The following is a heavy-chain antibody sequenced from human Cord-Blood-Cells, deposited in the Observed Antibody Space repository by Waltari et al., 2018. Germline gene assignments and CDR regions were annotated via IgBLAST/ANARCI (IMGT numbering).Heavy chain of an antibody. V-gene: IGHV4-34*01. Sequence: QVQLQQWGAGLLKPSETLSLTCAVYGGSFSGYYWSWIRQPPGKGLEWIGEINHSGSTNYYPSLKSRVTISVYSSNTQLSRKRSSVTAADTAVYYCARRHYTLVTPFDYWGQGTLGTVSS. D-gene: IGHD6-13*01. J-gene: IGHJ4*02. CDR3: ARRHYTLVTPFDY. CDR2: INHSGST. CDR1: GGSFSGYY.